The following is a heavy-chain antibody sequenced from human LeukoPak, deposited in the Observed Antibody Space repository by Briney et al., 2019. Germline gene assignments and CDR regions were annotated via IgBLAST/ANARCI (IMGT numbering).Heavy chain of an antibody. V-gene: IGHV3-53*01. CDR3: TSRYTSGWYNF. CDR1: GFTVSRNY. CDR2: IRSSGTT. J-gene: IGHJ4*02. Sequence: GGSLRLSCAASGFTVSRNYMSWVRQVPGKGLEWVSVIRSSGTTDYADSVEGRFTISRDSSKNTLYLQMNSLRAEDTAVYYCTSRYTSGWYNFWGQGTLVTVSS. D-gene: IGHD6-19*01.